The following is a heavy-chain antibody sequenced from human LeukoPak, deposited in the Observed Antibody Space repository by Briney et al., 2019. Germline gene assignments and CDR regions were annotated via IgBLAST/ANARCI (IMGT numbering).Heavy chain of an antibody. J-gene: IGHJ4*02. D-gene: IGHD6-13*01. CDR2: IIPIFGTA. CDR3: ARDGLHIAAADPYYFDY. Sequence: SVKVSCKASGGTFSSYAISWVRQAPGQGLEWMGGIIPIFGTANYAQKFQGRVTITADESTSTAYMELSSLRSEDTAVYYCARDGLHIAAADPYYFDYWGQGTPVTVSS. CDR1: GGTFSSYA. V-gene: IGHV1-69*13.